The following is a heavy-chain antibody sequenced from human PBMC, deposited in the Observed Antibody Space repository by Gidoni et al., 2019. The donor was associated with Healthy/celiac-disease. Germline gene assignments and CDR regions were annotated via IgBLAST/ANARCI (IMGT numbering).Heavy chain of an antibody. CDR2: IGTAGDT. J-gene: IGHJ6*02. Sequence: VQLVVSGGGLVQPGGSLRLSCAASGFTFSSYDMHWVGQAPGKGLEWVSAIGTAGDTCEQGSVKGRFTITRENAKNSLYLQMNSLRAGDTAVYYCARSLARRYYYGMDVWGQGTTVNVSS. CDR1: GFTFSSYD. V-gene: IGHV3-13*01. CDR3: ARSLARRYYYGMDV.